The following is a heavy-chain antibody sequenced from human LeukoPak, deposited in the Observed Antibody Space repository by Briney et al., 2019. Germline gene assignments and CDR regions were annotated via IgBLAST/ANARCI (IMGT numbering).Heavy chain of an antibody. J-gene: IGHJ3*02. CDR2: IYHSGST. V-gene: IGHV4-4*02. CDR1: GGSISSSNW. CDR3: ASAVVAATPGAWAFDI. Sequence: PSETLSLTCAVSGGSISSSNWWSWVRQPPGKGLEWIGEIYHSGSTNYNPSLKSRVTISVDKSKNQFSLKLSSVTAADTAVYYCASAVVAATPGAWAFDIWGQGTMVTVSS. D-gene: IGHD2-15*01.